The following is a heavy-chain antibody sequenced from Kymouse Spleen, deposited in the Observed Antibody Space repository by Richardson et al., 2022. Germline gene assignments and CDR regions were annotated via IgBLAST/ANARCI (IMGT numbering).Heavy chain of an antibody. CDR2: IYHSGST. J-gene: IGHJ5*02. CDR3: ARVGYCSSTSCSNWFDP. CDR1: GGSISSSNW. D-gene: IGHD2-2*02. Sequence: QVQLQESGPGLVKPSGTLSLTCAVSGGSISSSNWWSWVRQPPGKGLEWIGEIYHSGSTNYNPSLKSRVTISVDKSKNQFSLKLSSVTAADTAVYYCARVGYCSSTSCSNWFDPWGQGTLVTVSS. V-gene: IGHV4-4*02.